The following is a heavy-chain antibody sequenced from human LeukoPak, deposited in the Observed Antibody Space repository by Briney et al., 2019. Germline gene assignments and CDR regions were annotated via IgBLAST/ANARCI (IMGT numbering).Heavy chain of an antibody. D-gene: IGHD3-22*01. CDR3: ARRGGDDSSGLSYFDY. CDR2: ISYDGSNK. V-gene: IGHV3-30*04. Sequence: GGSLRLSCAASGFIFSSYAMHWVRQAPGKGLEWVAVISYDGSNKYYADSVKGRFTISRDNSKNTLNLQMNSLRAEDTAVYYCARRGGDDSSGLSYFDYWGREPWSPFPQ. J-gene: IGHJ4*02. CDR1: GFIFSSYA.